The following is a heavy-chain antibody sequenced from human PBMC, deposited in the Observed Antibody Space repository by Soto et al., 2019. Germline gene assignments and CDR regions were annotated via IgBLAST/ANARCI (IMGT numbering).Heavy chain of an antibody. J-gene: IGHJ6*03. V-gene: IGHV4-59*01. CDR3: ARDSSIYSLGYRGGLRLDYYYYMDV. CDR2: IYYSGST. D-gene: IGHD5-18*01. Sequence: QVQLQESGPGLVKPSETLSLTCTVSGGSISSYYWSWIRQPPGKGLEWIGYIYYSGSTNYNPSLKSRVPLSVDPSKNQFSLELSSVTAADTAVYYCARDSSIYSLGYRGGLRLDYYYYMDVWGKGTTVTVSS. CDR1: GGSISSYY.